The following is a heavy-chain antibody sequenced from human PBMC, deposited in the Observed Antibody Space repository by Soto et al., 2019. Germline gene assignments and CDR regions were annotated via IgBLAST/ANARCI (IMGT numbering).Heavy chain of an antibody. J-gene: IGHJ5*02. V-gene: IGHV4-39*01. CDR1: GGSISSIDIC. D-gene: IGHD4-17*01. CDR3: TLRDTVTSYDINH. CDR2: ICYSGTT. Sequence: QLQLQESGPGLVKPSETLSLTCAVSGGSISSIDICWGWIRQPPGEGLEWIATICYSGTTYYNPSLKSRVTTAVDTPKNQFSLNLNSVTAADTAVYFCTLRDTVTSYDINHWGRGTLVTVSS.